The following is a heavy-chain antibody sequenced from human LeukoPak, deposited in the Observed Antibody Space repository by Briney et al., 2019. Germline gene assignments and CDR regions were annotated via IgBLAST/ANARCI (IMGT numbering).Heavy chain of an antibody. CDR1: GFTFSNYA. V-gene: IGHV3-23*01. J-gene: IGHJ6*03. D-gene: IGHD4-23*01. Sequence: PGGSLRLSCTASGFTFSNYAMSWVRQAPGKGLEWVSSISGSGGNTYSADSVKGRFSMARDNSKKTLYLEMNSLRAEDTAVYYCAKDRAVVTPHYYMDVWGKGTTVIVSS. CDR2: ISGSGGNT. CDR3: AKDRAVVTPHYYMDV.